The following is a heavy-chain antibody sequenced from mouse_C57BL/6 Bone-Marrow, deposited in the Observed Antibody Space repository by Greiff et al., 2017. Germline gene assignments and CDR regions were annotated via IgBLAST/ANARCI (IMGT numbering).Heavy chain of an antibody. Sequence: QVQLQQSGAELARPGASVKLSCKASGYTFTSYGISWVKQRTGQGLEWIGEIYPRSGNTYYNEKFKGKATLTADKSSSTAYMELRSLTSEDSAVYFCAREGDYYGSSSGFDYWGQGTTRTVSS. J-gene: IGHJ2*01. CDR1: GYTFTSYG. CDR3: AREGDYYGSSSGFDY. CDR2: IYPRSGNT. V-gene: IGHV1-81*01. D-gene: IGHD1-1*01.